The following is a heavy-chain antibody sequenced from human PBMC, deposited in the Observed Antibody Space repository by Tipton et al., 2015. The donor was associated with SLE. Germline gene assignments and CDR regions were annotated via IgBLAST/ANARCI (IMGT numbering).Heavy chain of an antibody. J-gene: IGHJ6*02. CDR2: INHSGST. D-gene: IGHD1-14*01. CDR3: ATSIARYYYYGFDV. Sequence: TLSLTCAVYGGSFSGYYWSWIRQPPGKGLEWIGEINHSGSTNYNPSLKSRVTISIDTSKNQFSLNLSSVTAADTAVYYCATSIARYYYYGFDVWGQGTTVTVSS. CDR1: GGSFSGYY. V-gene: IGHV4-34*01.